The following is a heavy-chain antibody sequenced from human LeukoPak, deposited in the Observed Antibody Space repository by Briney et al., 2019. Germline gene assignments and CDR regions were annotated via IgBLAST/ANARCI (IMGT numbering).Heavy chain of an antibody. CDR3: AKGSRGSCSRTYCYPFDY. J-gene: IGHJ4*02. Sequence: QPGGSLRLSCAASGFTFSSYAMSWVRQIPGKGLEWVSAISGSDAGTYYADSVKGRFTITRDNSKNTLYLQMNRLRAEDTAVYYCAKGSRGSCSRTYCYPFDYWGQGTLVTVSS. V-gene: IGHV3-23*01. D-gene: IGHD2-2*01. CDR2: ISGSDAGT. CDR1: GFTFSSYA.